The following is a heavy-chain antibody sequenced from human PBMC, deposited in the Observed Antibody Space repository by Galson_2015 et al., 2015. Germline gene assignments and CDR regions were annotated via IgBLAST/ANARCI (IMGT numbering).Heavy chain of an antibody. D-gene: IGHD1-26*01. V-gene: IGHV3-48*01. CDR2: ISGSSATI. CDR3: ARDENSGSYTAPFFDY. J-gene: IGHJ4*02. CDR1: EFSFSRYS. Sequence: SLRLSCAASEFSFSRYSMNWVRQAPGEGLEWLSYISGSSATIYYADSVKGRFTISRDNAKKSLYLQMNSLRGEDTAMYYCARDENSGSYTAPFFDYWGQGTPVTVSS.